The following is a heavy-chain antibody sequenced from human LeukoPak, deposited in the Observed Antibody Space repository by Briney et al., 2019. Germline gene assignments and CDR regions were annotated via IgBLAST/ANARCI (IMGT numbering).Heavy chain of an antibody. D-gene: IGHD3-22*01. CDR1: GFTFSSYW. CDR3: ARGSGYLETFDY. CDR2: INSDGSST. Sequence: GGSLRLSCAASGFTFSSYWMHWVRQAPGKGLVWVSRINSDGSSTSYADSVKGRFTISRDNAKNTLYLQMNSLRAEDTAVYYCARGSGYLETFDYWGQGTLVTVSS. J-gene: IGHJ4*02. V-gene: IGHV3-74*01.